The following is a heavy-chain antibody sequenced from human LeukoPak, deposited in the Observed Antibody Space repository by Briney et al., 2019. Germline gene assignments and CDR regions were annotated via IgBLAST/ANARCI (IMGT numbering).Heavy chain of an antibody. J-gene: IGHJ4*02. V-gene: IGHV1-18*01. CDR3: ARAPISYDFWSGYYHYLDY. CDR1: GYTFTSYG. Sequence: ASVKVSCTASGYTFTSYGISWVRQAPGQGLEWMGWISAYNGNTNYAQKLQGRVTMTTDTSTSTAYMELRSLRSDDTAVYYCARAPISYDFWSGYYHYLDYWGQGTLVTVSS. CDR2: ISAYNGNT. D-gene: IGHD3-3*01.